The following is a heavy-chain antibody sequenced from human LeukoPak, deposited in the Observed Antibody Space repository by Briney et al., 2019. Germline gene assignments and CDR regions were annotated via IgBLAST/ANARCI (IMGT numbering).Heavy chain of an antibody. CDR2: IRYDGSNK. CDR1: GFTFSSYG. J-gene: IGHJ4*02. Sequence: GGSLRLSCAASGFTFSSYGMHGVRQAPGKGLEWVAFIRYDGSNKYYADSVKGRFTISRDNSKNTLYLQMNSLRAEDTAVYYCAKGPDSGSYSNSDYWGQGTLVTVSS. CDR3: AKGPDSGSYSNSDY. V-gene: IGHV3-30*02. D-gene: IGHD1-26*01.